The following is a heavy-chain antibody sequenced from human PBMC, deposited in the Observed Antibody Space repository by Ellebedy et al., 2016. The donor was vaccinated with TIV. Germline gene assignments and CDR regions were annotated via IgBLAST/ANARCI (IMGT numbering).Heavy chain of an antibody. J-gene: IGHJ3*02. CDR2: ISYDGSNK. CDR1: GFTFSSYA. D-gene: IGHD3-16*02. V-gene: IGHV3-30*04. CDR3: ANSWSRELSFNAFDI. Sequence: GESLKISCAASGFTFSSYAMHWVRQAPGKGLEWVAVISYDGSNKYYADSVKGRFTISRDNSKNTLYLQMNSLRAEDTAVYYCANSWSRELSFNAFDIWGQGTMVTVSS.